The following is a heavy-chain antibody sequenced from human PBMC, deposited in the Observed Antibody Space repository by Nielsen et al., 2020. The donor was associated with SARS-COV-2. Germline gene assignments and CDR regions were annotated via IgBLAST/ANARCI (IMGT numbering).Heavy chain of an antibody. D-gene: IGHD2-15*01. CDR2: MSSTKNYI. V-gene: IGHV3-11*03. CDR1: GFSFSDYY. Sequence: GESLKISCAASGFSFSDYYMSWIRQAPGKGLEWVSYMSSTKNYIDYADSVKGRFAISRDNAKSSLYLQMNSLRAEDTAVYYCARRSGGSCYATTFDYWGQGTLVTVSS. CDR3: ARRSGGSCYATTFDY. J-gene: IGHJ4*02.